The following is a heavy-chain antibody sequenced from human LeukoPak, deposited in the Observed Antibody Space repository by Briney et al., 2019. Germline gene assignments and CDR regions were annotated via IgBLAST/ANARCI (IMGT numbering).Heavy chain of an antibody. D-gene: IGHD6-19*01. CDR3: ATAGKYRFDN. J-gene: IGHJ5*02. CDR1: GFIFSNYW. CDR2: MNTDGSTI. V-gene: IGHV3-74*01. Sequence: PGGSLRLSCAASGFIFSNYWMPWVRQAPGEELVWVSRMNTDGSTINYADYVKGRFTISRDNAKNTLYLQMNSLTTEDTAVYYCATAGKYRFDNWGQGILVTVSS.